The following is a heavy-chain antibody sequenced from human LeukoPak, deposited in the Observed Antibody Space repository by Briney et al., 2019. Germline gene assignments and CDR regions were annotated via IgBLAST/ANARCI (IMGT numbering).Heavy chain of an antibody. Sequence: PGGSLRLSCTVSGFTSGDYVMNWVRQAPGKGLEWVGFTRGKAYGGTTEYAASVKGRFTISRDDSKSIAYLQMNSLKTEDTAVYYCTSPRGNSGWYDYWGQGTLVTVSS. J-gene: IGHJ4*02. CDR2: TRGKAYGGTT. V-gene: IGHV3-49*04. CDR1: GFTSGDYV. D-gene: IGHD6-19*01. CDR3: TSPRGNSGWYDY.